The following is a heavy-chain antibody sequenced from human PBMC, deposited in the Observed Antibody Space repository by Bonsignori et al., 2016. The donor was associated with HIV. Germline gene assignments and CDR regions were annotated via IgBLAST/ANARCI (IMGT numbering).Heavy chain of an antibody. D-gene: IGHD3-22*01. V-gene: IGHV1-69*13. J-gene: IGHJ4*02. CDR2: IIPILGTA. Sequence: SVKVSCKASGGTLSSYAISWVRQAPGQGLEWMGGIIPILGTANYAQKSQGRVTITADESTSTAYMDLTSLRSEDTAVYYCARGYDSSGYYYSPGNYWGQGTLVTVSS. CDR3: ARGYDSSGYYYSPGNY. CDR1: GGTLSSYA.